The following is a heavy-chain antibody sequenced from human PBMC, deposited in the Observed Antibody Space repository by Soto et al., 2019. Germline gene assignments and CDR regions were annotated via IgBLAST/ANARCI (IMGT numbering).Heavy chain of an antibody. V-gene: IGHV4-39*01. CDR1: GGSISSSSYY. CDR2: IYYSGST. CDR3: ARHSSSLGYYYYGMDV. Sequence: SEALSLTCTVSGGSISSSSYYWGWIRQPPGKGLEWIGSIYYSGSTYYNPSLKSRVTISVDTSKNQFSLKLSSVTAADTAVYYRARHSSSLGYYYYGMDVWVPGTTVT. D-gene: IGHD6-13*01. J-gene: IGHJ6*02.